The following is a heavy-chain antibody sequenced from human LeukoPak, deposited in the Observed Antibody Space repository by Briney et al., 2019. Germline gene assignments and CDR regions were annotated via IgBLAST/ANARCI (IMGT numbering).Heavy chain of an antibody. CDR2: IYYSGST. CDR1: GGSISSSSYY. Sequence: SETLSLTCTVSGGSISSSSYYWGWIRQPPGKGLEWIGSIYYSGSTYYNPSLKSRVTISVDTSKNQFSLKLSSVTAADTAVYYCARDAGLVRSVRWFDPWGQGTLVTVSS. CDR3: ARDAGLVRSVRWFDP. D-gene: IGHD6-13*01. J-gene: IGHJ5*02. V-gene: IGHV4-39*07.